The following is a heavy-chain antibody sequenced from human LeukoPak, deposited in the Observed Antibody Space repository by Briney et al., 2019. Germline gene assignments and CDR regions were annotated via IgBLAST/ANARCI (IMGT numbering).Heavy chain of an antibody. CDR3: ARLAGGNYWFDY. Sequence: GESLQISCQGSGSTFATYWIGWVRQMPGKGLEWMGIVYPGDSDIRYSPSFQGQVTISADKSISTAYLQWSSLKASDTAMYYCARLAGGNYWFDYWGQGTLVTVS. CDR2: VYPGDSDI. J-gene: IGHJ4*02. D-gene: IGHD1-7*01. V-gene: IGHV5-51*01. CDR1: GSTFATYW.